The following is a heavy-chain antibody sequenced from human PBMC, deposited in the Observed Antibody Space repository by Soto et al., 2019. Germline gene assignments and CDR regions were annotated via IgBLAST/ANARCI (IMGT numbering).Heavy chain of an antibody. D-gene: IGHD2-15*01. Sequence: LQTLSLTCAISGDSIYTASVAWNWIRQSPSRGLEWLGRTYYRSKWISDYAVSVKSRILINPDTPKNQFSLQLNSVTPEDTAVYYCARGRDSAFDIWGQGTMVTVSS. CDR3: ARGRDSAFDI. V-gene: IGHV6-1*01. J-gene: IGHJ3*02. CDR1: GDSIYTASVA. CDR2: TYYRSKWIS.